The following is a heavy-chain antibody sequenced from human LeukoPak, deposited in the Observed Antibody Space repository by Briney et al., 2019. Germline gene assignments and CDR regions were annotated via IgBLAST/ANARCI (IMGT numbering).Heavy chain of an antibody. Sequence: SETLSLTCTVSGGSISSGGYYWSWIRQHPGKGLEWIGYIYYSGSTYYNPSLKNRVTISVDTSKNQFSLKLSSVTAADTAVYYCARGVGYYDILTGYSEEDAFDIWGQGTMVTVSS. CDR3: ARGVGYYDILTGYSEEDAFDI. D-gene: IGHD3-9*01. CDR1: GGSISSGGYY. J-gene: IGHJ3*02. CDR2: IYYSGST. V-gene: IGHV4-31*03.